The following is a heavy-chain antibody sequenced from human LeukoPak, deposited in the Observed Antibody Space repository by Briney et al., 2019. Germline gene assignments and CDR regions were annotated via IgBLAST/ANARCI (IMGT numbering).Heavy chain of an antibody. V-gene: IGHV3-23*01. Sequence: GGSLRLSCAASGLTFSSYAMSWVRQAPGKGLEWVSAISGSGGSTYYADSVKGRFTISRDNSKNTLYLQMSSLRAEDTAVYYCAKVPGGYCSSTSCYVPESYYFDYWGQGTLVTVSS. CDR3: AKVPGGYCSSTSCYVPESYYFDY. D-gene: IGHD2-2*01. J-gene: IGHJ4*02. CDR2: ISGSGGST. CDR1: GLTFSSYA.